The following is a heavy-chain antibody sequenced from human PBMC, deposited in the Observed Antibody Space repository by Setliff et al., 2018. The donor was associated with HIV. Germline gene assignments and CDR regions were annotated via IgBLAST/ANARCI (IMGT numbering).Heavy chain of an antibody. CDR2: IYISGST. D-gene: IGHD6-19*01. J-gene: IGHJ5*02. CDR3: ARDRSSGWSKDWFDT. V-gene: IGHV4-4*07. Sequence: PSETLSLTCTVSGGSISSYYWSWIRQPAGKGLEWIGHIYISGSTNYNPSFNSRVTMSVATSKNQFSLRLTSVTAADTAMYHCARDRSSGWSKDWFDTWGQGILVTVPQ. CDR1: GGSISSYY.